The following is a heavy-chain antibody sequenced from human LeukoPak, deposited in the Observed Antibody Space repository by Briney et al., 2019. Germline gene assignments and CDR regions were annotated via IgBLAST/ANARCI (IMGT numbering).Heavy chain of an antibody. Sequence: ASVKVSCKASGYTFTSHYIHWVRQAPGQGPEWMGIVNPSGGSTSYAQKFQGRVTMTRDTSTSTVYMELSSLRSEDTAVYYCAGAHSIAVAGGNFDYWGQGTLVTVSS. D-gene: IGHD6-19*01. CDR3: AGAHSIAVAGGNFDY. CDR2: VNPSGGST. CDR1: GYTFTSHY. J-gene: IGHJ4*02. V-gene: IGHV1-46*01.